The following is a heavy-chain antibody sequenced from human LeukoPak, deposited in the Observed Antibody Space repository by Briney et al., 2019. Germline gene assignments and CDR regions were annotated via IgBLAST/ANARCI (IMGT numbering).Heavy chain of an antibody. J-gene: IGHJ3*02. CDR2: IYYSGST. CDR3: ARVEIPGYCSGGSCYFGAFDI. Sequence: SETLSLTCTVSGGSISSYYWSWIRQPPGKGLEWTGYIYYSGSTNYNPSLKSRVTISVDTSKNQFSLKLSSVTAADTAVYYCARVEIPGYCSGGSCYFGAFDIWGQGTMVTVSS. D-gene: IGHD2-15*01. V-gene: IGHV4-59*01. CDR1: GGSISSYY.